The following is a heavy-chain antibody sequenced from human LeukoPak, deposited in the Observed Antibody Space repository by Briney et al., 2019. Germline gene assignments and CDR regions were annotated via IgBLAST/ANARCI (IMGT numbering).Heavy chain of an antibody. CDR3: AKMPRGIAAAGLGWFDP. CDR1: GFTFSAYT. CDR2: ISSGSSSV. Sequence: GGSLRLSCSASGFTFSAYTMNWVRQAPGQGLEWVTYISSGSSSVYYADSVKGRFTISRDNSKNTLYLQMNSLRAEDTAVYYCAKMPRGIAAAGLGWFDPWGQGTLVTVSS. J-gene: IGHJ5*02. D-gene: IGHD6-13*01. V-gene: IGHV3-48*01.